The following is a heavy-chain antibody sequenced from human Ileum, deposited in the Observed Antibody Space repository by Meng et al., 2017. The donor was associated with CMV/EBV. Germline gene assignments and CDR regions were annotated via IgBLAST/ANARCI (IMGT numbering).Heavy chain of an antibody. V-gene: IGHV2-5*02. CDR2: IYWDDDT. J-gene: IGHJ4*02. D-gene: IGHD5-12*01. Sequence: QITQKESGPTLVKPTQTLTLTCTFSGFSFSTSKAGVGWIRLPPGKALEWLALIYWDDDTRYNPSLKTRLTITKDTSKNQVILTMTKMDPADTATYFCVHRSYSGQDDYWGQGALVTVSS. CDR3: VHRSYSGQDDY. CDR1: GFSFSTSKAG.